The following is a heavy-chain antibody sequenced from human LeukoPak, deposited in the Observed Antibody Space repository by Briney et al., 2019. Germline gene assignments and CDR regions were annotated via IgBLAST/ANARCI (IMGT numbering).Heavy chain of an antibody. Sequence: PSETLSLTCTVSGGSISSYYWSWIRQPPGKGLEWIGYIYYSGSTNYNPSLKSRVTISVDTSKNQFSLKLSSVTAADTAVYYCARYLPRMIEGYGMDVWGQGTTVTVSS. CDR3: ARYLPRMIEGYGMDV. V-gene: IGHV4-59*01. CDR1: GGSISSYY. D-gene: IGHD3-16*01. CDR2: IYYSGST. J-gene: IGHJ6*02.